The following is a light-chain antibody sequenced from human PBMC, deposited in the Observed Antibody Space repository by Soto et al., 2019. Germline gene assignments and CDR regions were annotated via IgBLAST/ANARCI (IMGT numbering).Light chain of an antibody. CDR1: QSVSNNY. V-gene: IGKV3-20*01. CDR2: GAS. Sequence: LPQSPGSLTLSPGERATLSCRASQSVSNNYLAWYKQKTGQDPRLLIYGASSSATGIPDRFSCSGSGTDLTLTISRLEPEDFAVKYCQQHGCSPDFFTFGAGTKVDVK. CDR3: QQHGCSPDFFT. J-gene: IGKJ3*01.